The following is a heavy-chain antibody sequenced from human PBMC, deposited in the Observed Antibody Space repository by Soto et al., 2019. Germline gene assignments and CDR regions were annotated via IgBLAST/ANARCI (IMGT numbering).Heavy chain of an antibody. J-gene: IGHJ6*03. V-gene: IGHV4-39*01. Sequence: PSETLSLTCTVSGGSISSSSYYWGWIRQPPGKGLEWIGSIYYSGSTYYNPSLKSRVTISVDTSKNQFSLKLSSVTAADTAVYYCARSGRSDYDFWSGYYTGKPSYYYMDVWGKGTTVTVSS. D-gene: IGHD3-3*01. CDR2: IYYSGST. CDR1: GGSISSSSYY. CDR3: ARSGRSDYDFWSGYYTGKPSYYYMDV.